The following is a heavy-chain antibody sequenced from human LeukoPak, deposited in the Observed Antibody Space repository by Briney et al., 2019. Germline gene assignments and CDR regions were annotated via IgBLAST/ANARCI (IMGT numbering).Heavy chain of an antibody. CDR3: TIATTDIDY. CDR1: GFTFSSYA. Sequence: GGSLRLSCAASGFTFSSYAMSWVRQAPGKGLEWVSVIGGSGVRTHYADSVKGRFTISRDNSENTLYLQMKSLRAEDTAVYYCTIATTDIDYWGQGTLVTVSS. V-gene: IGHV3-23*01. D-gene: IGHD4-17*01. CDR2: IGGSGVRT. J-gene: IGHJ4*02.